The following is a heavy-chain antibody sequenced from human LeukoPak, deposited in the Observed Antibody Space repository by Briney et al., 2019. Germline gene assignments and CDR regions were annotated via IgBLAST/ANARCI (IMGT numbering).Heavy chain of an antibody. CDR2: ISSGSSTI. Sequence: GGSLRLSCAASGFDFRRYDMNWVRQAPGKGLEWVSYISSGSSTIYYADSVKGQFTISRDNARNSLYLQMNSLRDEDTAVYYCASMLRGIISGLCAMDVWGQGTTVTVSS. J-gene: IGHJ6*02. D-gene: IGHD3-10*01. CDR1: GFDFRRYD. V-gene: IGHV3-48*02. CDR3: ASMLRGIISGLCAMDV.